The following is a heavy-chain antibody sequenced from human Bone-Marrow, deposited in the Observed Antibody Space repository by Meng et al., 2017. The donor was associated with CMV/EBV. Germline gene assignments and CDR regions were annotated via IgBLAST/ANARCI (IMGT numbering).Heavy chain of an antibody. D-gene: IGHD3-3*01. CDR3: ARGHRLRGLWSGYFWLYGMDV. CDR1: GFTFRSYS. V-gene: IGHV3-21*01. CDR2: ISSSSSYI. J-gene: IGHJ6*02. Sequence: GGSLRLSCAASGFTFRSYSMNWVRQAPGKGLEWVSSISSSSSYIYYADSVKGRFTISRDNAKNSLYLQMNSLRAEDTAVYYCARGHRLRGLWSGYFWLYGMDVWGQGTTVTVSS.